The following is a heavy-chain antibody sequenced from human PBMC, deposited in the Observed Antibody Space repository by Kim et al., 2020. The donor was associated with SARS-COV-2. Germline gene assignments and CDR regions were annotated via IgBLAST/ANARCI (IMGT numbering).Heavy chain of an antibody. J-gene: IGHJ5*02. Sequence: GGSLRLSCSASGFTFSSYAMHWVRQAPGKGLEYVSTISNNGGSKYYADSVKGRFTISRDNSKNTLYLEMSSLRAEDTAVYYCVKVGTVAGTWYWFDPWG. D-gene: IGHD6-13*01. CDR3: VKVGTVAGTWYWFDP. V-gene: IGHV3-64D*09. CDR1: GFTFSSYA. CDR2: ISNNGGSK.